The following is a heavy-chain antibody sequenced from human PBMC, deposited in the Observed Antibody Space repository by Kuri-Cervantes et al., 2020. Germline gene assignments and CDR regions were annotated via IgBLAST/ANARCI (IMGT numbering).Heavy chain of an antibody. D-gene: IGHD6-6*01. CDR1: GFTFSSYG. Sequence: GGFLRFSFAAPGFTFSSYGMHWVRQAPGKGLEWVAVIWYDGSNKYYADSVKGRFTISRDNAKNTLYLQMNSLRAEDTAVYYCARVVGSSYAFDIWGQGTMVTVSS. J-gene: IGHJ3*02. V-gene: IGHV3-33*01. CDR2: IWYDGSNK. CDR3: ARVVGSSYAFDI.